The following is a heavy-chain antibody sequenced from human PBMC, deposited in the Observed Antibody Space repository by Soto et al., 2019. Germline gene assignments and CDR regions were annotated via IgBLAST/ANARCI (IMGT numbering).Heavy chain of an antibody. CDR2: IYSGGST. D-gene: IGHD3-10*01. CDR1: GSTVSSNY. J-gene: IGHJ4*02. CDR3: ARGNPGGPEYYFDY. V-gene: IGHV3-53*01. Sequence: GGSLRLSCAASGSTVSSNYMSWVRQAPGKGLEWVSVIYSGGSTYYADSVKGRFTISRDNSKNTLYLQMNSLRAEDTAVYYCARGNPGGPEYYFDYWGQGTLVTVSS.